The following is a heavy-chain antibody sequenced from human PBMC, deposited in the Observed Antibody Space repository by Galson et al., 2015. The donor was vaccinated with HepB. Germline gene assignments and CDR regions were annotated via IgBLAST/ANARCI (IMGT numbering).Heavy chain of an antibody. CDR3: ARADGTGGSGWGLDY. CDR2: ISYDGSNK. J-gene: IGHJ4*02. D-gene: IGHD6-19*01. CDR1: GFTFSSYA. V-gene: IGHV3-30*04. Sequence: SLRLSCAASGFTFSSYAMHWVRQAPGKGLEWVAVISYDGSNKYYADSVKGRFTISRDNSKNTLYLQMNSLRAEDTAVYYCARADGTGGSGWGLDYWGQGTLVTVSS.